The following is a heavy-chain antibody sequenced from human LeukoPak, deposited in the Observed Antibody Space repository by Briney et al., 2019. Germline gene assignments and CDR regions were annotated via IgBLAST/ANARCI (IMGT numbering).Heavy chain of an antibody. CDR1: GFTFSSYS. J-gene: IGHJ4*02. D-gene: IGHD1-26*01. V-gene: IGHV3-21*01. CDR3: ARDREQSLDY. CDR2: ISSSSSYI. Sequence: GSLRLSCAASGFTFSSYSMNWVRQAPGKGLEWVSSISSSSSYIYYADSVKGRFTISRDNAKNSLYLQTNSLRAEDTAVYYCARDREQSLDYWGQGTLVTVSS.